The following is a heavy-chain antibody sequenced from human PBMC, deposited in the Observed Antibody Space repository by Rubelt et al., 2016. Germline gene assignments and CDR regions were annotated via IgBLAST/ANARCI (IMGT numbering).Heavy chain of an antibody. V-gene: IGHV4-4*02. J-gene: IGHJ4*02. Sequence: QVQLQESGPGLVKPSGTLSLTCAVSGGSISSSNWWSWVRQPPGKGLEWIGGIYHSGSTNYNPYLKSRVTISVDKSKNQFCLKLSSVTAAETAVYYCARWAGSGSYYNTYWGQGTLVTVSS. CDR3: ARWAGSGSYYNTY. D-gene: IGHD3-10*01. CDR1: GGSISSSNW. CDR2: IYHSGST.